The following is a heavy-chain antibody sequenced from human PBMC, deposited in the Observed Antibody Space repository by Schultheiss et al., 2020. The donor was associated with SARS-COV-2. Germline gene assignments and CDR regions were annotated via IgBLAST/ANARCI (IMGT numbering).Heavy chain of an antibody. J-gene: IGHJ4*02. CDR1: GFTFSSYW. CDR3: AKDYYGSGTYPDY. CDR2: ISGSGGST. D-gene: IGHD3-10*01. V-gene: IGHV3-23*01. Sequence: GGSLRLSCAASGFTFSSYWMHWVRQAPGKGLEWVSAISGSGGSTYYADSVKGRFTISRDNSKNTLYLQMNSLRTEDTAVYYCAKDYYGSGTYPDYWGQGTLVTVSS.